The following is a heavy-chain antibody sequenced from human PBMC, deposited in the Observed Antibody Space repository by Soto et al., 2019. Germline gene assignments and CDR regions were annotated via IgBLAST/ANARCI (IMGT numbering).Heavy chain of an antibody. D-gene: IGHD5-18*01. CDR3: VRERSGYSYADS. CDR1: GFTFRDYA. CDR2: ISGSGDRT. V-gene: IGHV3-23*01. Sequence: EVHLLDSGGGLVQPGGSLRLSCAASGFTFRDYAMSWLRQPPGKGLEWVSAISGSGDRTYYADSVKGRFTISRDNSKNTLYLQMNSLRAEDSAVYYCVRERSGYSYADSWGQGTLVTVSS. J-gene: IGHJ4*02.